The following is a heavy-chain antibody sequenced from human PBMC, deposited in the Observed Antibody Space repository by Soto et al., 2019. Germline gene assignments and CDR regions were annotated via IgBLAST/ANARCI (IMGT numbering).Heavy chain of an antibody. J-gene: IGHJ6*02. D-gene: IGHD4-17*01. CDR2: INAGNGNT. Sequence: ASVKVSCKASGYTFTSYAMQWVRQAPGQRLEWMGWINAGNGNTKYSQKFQGRVTITRDTSASTAYMELSSLRSEDTAVHYCARTVGYYYGMDVWGQGTTVTVSS. CDR1: GYTFTSYA. CDR3: ARTVGYYYGMDV. V-gene: IGHV1-3*01.